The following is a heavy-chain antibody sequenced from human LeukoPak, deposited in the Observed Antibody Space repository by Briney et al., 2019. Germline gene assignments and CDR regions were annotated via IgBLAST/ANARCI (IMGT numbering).Heavy chain of an antibody. V-gene: IGHV3-53*01. CDR2: LYNTGNT. CDR1: GFTVNSNY. Sequence: PGGSLRLSCAASGFTVNSNYLSWVRQAPGKGLEWVSTLYNTGNTYYAYSVKGRFSISRDNSKNTLFLQMNSLRAEDTAVYYCARLTADGRLYFVDWGPGTLVTVSS. J-gene: IGHJ4*02. D-gene: IGHD6-13*01. CDR3: ARLTADGRLYFVD.